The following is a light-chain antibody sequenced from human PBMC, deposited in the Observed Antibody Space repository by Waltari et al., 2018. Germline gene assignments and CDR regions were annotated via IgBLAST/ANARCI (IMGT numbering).Light chain of an antibody. CDR1: QTISSS. CDR2: AAS. J-gene: IGKJ1*01. V-gene: IGKV1-39*01. CDR3: QQSYTTPPT. Sequence: DIQMTQSPSSLSASVGDRVTITCRASQTISSSLNWYQHTPGKAPKLLIYAASSLQSGVPSRFSCSGSGTDFTLTISSLQPEDFATYYCQQSYTTPPTFGQGTKVEIK.